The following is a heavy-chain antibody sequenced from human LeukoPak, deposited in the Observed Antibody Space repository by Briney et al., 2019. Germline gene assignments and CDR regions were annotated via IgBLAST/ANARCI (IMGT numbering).Heavy chain of an antibody. V-gene: IGHV4-59*01. CDR2: IYYSGGA. D-gene: IGHD1-1*01. CDR1: GASMSSYY. J-gene: IGHJ5*02. CDR3: ARGEAGTSWFDP. Sequence: PSETLSLICTVSGASMSSYYWSWIRQPPGKGLEWIGYIYYSGGANYNPSLTSRVTISVDTSKNQFSLKLSSVTAADTAVYFCARGEAGTSWFDPWGQGTLVPVPS.